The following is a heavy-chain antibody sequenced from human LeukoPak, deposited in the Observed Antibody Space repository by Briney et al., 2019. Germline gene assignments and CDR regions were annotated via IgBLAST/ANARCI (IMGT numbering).Heavy chain of an antibody. CDR3: ALNPGGDYFDY. CDR1: GFTFSSYG. J-gene: IGHJ4*02. V-gene: IGHV3-30*02. D-gene: IGHD1-26*01. Sequence: GGSLGLSCVASGFTFSSYGMHWVRQAPGKGLEWVAFIRYDGVNKYYADSVKGRFTISRDNSKNTLYLQMNSLRAEDTTVYYCALNPGGDYFDYWGQGTLVTVSS. CDR2: IRYDGVNK.